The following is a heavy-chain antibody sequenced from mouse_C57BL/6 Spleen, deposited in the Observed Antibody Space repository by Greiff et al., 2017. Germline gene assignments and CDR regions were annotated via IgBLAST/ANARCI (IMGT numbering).Heavy chain of an antibody. J-gene: IGHJ2*01. Sequence: VQLVESGGGLVQPGGSLKLSCAASGFTFSDYYMYWVRQTPEKRLEWVAYISNGGGSTYYPNTVKGRFTISRDNAKNTLYLQMSRLKSEDTAMYYCARAITTVGFDYWGQGTTLTVSS. CDR1: GFTFSDYY. CDR3: ARAITTVGFDY. CDR2: ISNGGGST. D-gene: IGHD1-1*01. V-gene: IGHV5-12*01.